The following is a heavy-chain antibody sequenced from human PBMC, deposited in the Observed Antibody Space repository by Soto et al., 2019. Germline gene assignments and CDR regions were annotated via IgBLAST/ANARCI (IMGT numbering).Heavy chain of an antibody. J-gene: IGHJ6*02. Sequence: QLVQSGAEVKKPGASVKVSCKASGYRFSNYDISWVRQATGQGLEWMAWISAHNGNKHYAEKFQGRVSTTTDTSTSTADMEVRTLKTDDTAVYYCARGLLAYFGMDVWGQGTTVTVS. D-gene: IGHD1-26*01. V-gene: IGHV1-18*01. CDR3: ARGLLAYFGMDV. CDR2: ISAHNGNK. CDR1: GYRFSNYD.